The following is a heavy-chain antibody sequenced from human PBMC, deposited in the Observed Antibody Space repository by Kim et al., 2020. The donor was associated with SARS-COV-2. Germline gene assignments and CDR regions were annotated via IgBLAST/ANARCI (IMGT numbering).Heavy chain of an antibody. CDR2: IWYDGSNK. CDR3: AKDRGIAAAGMDY. V-gene: IGHV3-33*06. D-gene: IGHD6-13*01. J-gene: IGHJ4*02. CDR1: GFTFSSYG. Sequence: GGSLRLSCAASGFTFSSYGMHWVRQAPGKGLEWVAVIWYDGSNKYYADSVKGRFTISRDNSKNTLYLQMNSLRAEDTAVYYCAKDRGIAAAGMDYWGQGTLVTVSS.